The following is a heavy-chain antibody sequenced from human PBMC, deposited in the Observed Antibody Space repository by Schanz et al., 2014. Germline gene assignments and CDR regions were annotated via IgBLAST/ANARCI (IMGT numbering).Heavy chain of an antibody. J-gene: IGHJ4*02. CDR1: GFTFSSYW. Sequence: EVQLVESGGGLVQPGGSLRLSCAASGFTFSSYWMSWVRQAPGKGLEWVANMNQDGSVKNYVDSVKGRFTISRDNAKNSLYLQMNSLRAADTAVYYCARDKGGLIPFDYWGQGTLVAVSS. CDR2: MNQDGSVK. V-gene: IGHV3-7*01. D-gene: IGHD2-15*01. CDR3: ARDKGGLIPFDY.